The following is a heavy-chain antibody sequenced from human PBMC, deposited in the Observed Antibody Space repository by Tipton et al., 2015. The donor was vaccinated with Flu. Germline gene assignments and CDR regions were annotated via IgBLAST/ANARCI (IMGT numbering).Heavy chain of an antibody. Sequence: TLSLTCAVSGYSISSSYYWSWIRQPAGKGLEWIGRIYTSGSTNYNPSLKSRVTISVDTSKNQFSLKLSSVTAADTAVYYCARVRSYYDSSGYYYAFDYWGQGTLVTVSS. V-gene: IGHV4-61*02. CDR1: GYSISSSYY. J-gene: IGHJ4*02. CDR2: IYTSGST. CDR3: ARVRSYYDSSGYYYAFDY. D-gene: IGHD3-22*01.